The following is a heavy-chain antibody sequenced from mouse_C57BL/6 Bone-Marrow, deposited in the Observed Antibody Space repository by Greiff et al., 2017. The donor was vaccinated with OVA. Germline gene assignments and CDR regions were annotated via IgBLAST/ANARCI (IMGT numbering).Heavy chain of an antibody. J-gene: IGHJ2*01. CDR3: ARAFYDYDGY. V-gene: IGHV1-81*01. Sequence: VQLQQSGAELARPGASVKLSCKASGYTFTSSGISWVKQRTGQGLEWIGEIYPRSGNTYYNEKFKGKATLTADKSSSTAYMELRSLTSEDSAVYFCARAFYDYDGYWGQGTTLTVSS. D-gene: IGHD2-4*01. CDR1: GYTFTSSG. CDR2: IYPRSGNT.